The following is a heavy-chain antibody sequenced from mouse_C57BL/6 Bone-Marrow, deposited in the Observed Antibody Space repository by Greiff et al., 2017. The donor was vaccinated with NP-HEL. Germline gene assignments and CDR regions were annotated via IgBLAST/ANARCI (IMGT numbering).Heavy chain of an antibody. D-gene: IGHD6-1*01. V-gene: IGHV1-59*01. CDR1: GYTFTSYW. CDR2: IDPSDSYT. Sequence: QVQLQQPGAELVRPGTSVKLSCKASGYTFTSYWMHWVKQRPGQGLEWIGVIDPSDSYTNYNQKFKGKATLTVDTSSSTAYMQLSSLTSEDSAVYYCARNNAWFAYWGQGTLVTVSA. CDR3: ARNNAWFAY. J-gene: IGHJ3*01.